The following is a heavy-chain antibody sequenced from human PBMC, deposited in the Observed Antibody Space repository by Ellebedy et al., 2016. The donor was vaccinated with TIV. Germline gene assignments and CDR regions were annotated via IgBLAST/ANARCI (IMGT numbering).Heavy chain of an antibody. CDR2: ISGYTGNT. J-gene: IGHJ4*02. CDR3: ARDGPQGYVVASAPPGDS. Sequence: ASVKVSXKASSYTFTSYGISWGRQAPGQGLAWMGWISGYTGNTDYARKFQGRVTMTTDTSTGTAYLELSSLKSDDTALYYCARDGPQGYVVASAPPGDSWGQGTLVTVSS. CDR1: SYTFTSYG. V-gene: IGHV1-18*01. D-gene: IGHD2-15*01.